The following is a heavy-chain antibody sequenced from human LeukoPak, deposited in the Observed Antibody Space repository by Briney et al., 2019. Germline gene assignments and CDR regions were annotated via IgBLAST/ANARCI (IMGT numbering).Heavy chain of an antibody. V-gene: IGHV3-11*01. CDR2: ISSSGSTI. CDR1: GFTFSDYY. CDR3: ARESPYYYDSSGYYYVGEGYFDY. D-gene: IGHD3-22*01. J-gene: IGHJ4*02. Sequence: GGSLRLSCAASGFTFSDYYMSWIRQAPGKGLEWVSYISSSGSTIYYADSVKGRFTISRDNAKNSLYLQMNSLRAEDTAVYYCARESPYYYDSSGYYYVGEGYFDYWGQGTLVTVSS.